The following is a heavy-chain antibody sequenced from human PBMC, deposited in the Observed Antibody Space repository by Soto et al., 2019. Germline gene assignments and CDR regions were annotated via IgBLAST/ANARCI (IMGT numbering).Heavy chain of an antibody. CDR1: GFTFSSYS. Sequence: GGSLRLSCAASGFTFSSYSMNWVRQAPGKGLEWVSSISSSSSYIYYADSVKGRFTISRDNAKNSLYLQMNSLRAEDTAVYYCARDGLGLGTDAFDIWGQGTMVTVSS. V-gene: IGHV3-21*01. CDR2: ISSSSSYI. D-gene: IGHD7-27*01. CDR3: ARDGLGLGTDAFDI. J-gene: IGHJ3*02.